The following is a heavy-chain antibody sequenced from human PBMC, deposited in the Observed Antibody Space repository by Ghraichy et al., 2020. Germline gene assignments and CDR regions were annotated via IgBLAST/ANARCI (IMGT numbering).Heavy chain of an antibody. CDR1: GGSISSYY. V-gene: IGHV4-59*01. Sequence: SETLSLTCTVSGGSISSYYWSWIRQPPGKGLEWIGYIYYSGSTNYNPSLKSRVTISVDTSKNQFSLKLSSVTAADTAVYYCARDLPYKKDYYDSSRGAFVIWGQGTMVTVSS. CDR3: ARDLPYKKDYYDSSRGAFVI. J-gene: IGHJ3*02. CDR2: IYYSGST. D-gene: IGHD3-22*01.